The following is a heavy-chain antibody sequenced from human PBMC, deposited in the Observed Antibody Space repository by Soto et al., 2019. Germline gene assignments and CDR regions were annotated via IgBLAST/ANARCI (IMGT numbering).Heavy chain of an antibody. CDR1: GFTFNSLS. Sequence: QVQLVESGGGMVQPGTSLRLSCAASGFTFNSLSLHWVRQRPDQGLEWVAVISQDGRVTFYADFVKGRFTVSRDNSKNTIYLQVHSARTEDTAVYYSAREPYGESQYCDYWGQGALVTVSS. V-gene: IGHV3-30*04. CDR2: ISQDGRVT. J-gene: IGHJ4*02. D-gene: IGHD2-15*01. CDR3: AREPYGESQYCDY.